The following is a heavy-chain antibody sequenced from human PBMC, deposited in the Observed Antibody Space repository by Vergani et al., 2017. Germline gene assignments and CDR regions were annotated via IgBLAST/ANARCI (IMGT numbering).Heavy chain of an antibody. J-gene: IGHJ6*02. V-gene: IGHV3-74*02. CDR3: ARAVKGKNVDTARGYYSYGMDV. CDR1: GFTFSSYW. D-gene: IGHD5-18*01. CDR2: INSDGSST. Sequence: VQLVESGGGVVQPGRSLRLSCAASGFTFSSYWMHWVRQAPGKGLVWVSRINSDGSSTSYADSVKGRFTISRDNAKNTLYLQMNSLRAEDTAVYYCARAVKGKNVDTARGYYSYGMDVWGQGP.